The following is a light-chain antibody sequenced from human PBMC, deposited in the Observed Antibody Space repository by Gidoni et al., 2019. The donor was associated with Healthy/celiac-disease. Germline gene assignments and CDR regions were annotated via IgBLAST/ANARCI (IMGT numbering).Light chain of an antibody. Sequence: GQSITISCTGTSSDVGSYNLVSWYQQHPGKAPKLMIYEGSKRPSGVSNRFSGSKSGNTASLTISGLQAEDEADYYCCSYAGSSSWVFGGGTKLTVL. CDR3: CSYAGSSSWV. CDR1: SSDVGSYNL. CDR2: EGS. J-gene: IGLJ3*02. V-gene: IGLV2-23*01.